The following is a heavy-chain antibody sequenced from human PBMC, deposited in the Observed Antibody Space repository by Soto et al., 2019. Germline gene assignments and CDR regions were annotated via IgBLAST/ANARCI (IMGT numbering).Heavy chain of an antibody. CDR3: ARGFGELLVHYYYYGMDV. J-gene: IGHJ6*02. D-gene: IGHD3-10*01. V-gene: IGHV4-31*03. CDR2: IYYSGST. CDR1: GGSISSGGYD. Sequence: PSETLSLTCTVSGGSISSGGYDWSWIRQHPGKGLEWIGNIYYSGSTYYNPSLKSRVTISVDTSKNQLSLKLSSVTAADTAVYYCARGFGELLVHYYYYGMDVWGQGTTVTVSS.